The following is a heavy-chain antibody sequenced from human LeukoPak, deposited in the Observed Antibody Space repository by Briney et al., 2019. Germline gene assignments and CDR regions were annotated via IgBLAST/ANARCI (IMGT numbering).Heavy chain of an antibody. Sequence: GGSLRLSCAASGVTFSRYWMHWVRQAPGKGLVCVSRIKNDGSSTTYADAVKGRFTISRDNAKNTLYLQMNSLRAEDTAVYYCVREPYCSGGSCYTSGFDCWGQGTLVTVSS. D-gene: IGHD2-15*01. V-gene: IGHV3-74*01. CDR3: VREPYCSGGSCYTSGFDC. CDR1: GVTFSRYW. J-gene: IGHJ4*02. CDR2: IKNDGSST.